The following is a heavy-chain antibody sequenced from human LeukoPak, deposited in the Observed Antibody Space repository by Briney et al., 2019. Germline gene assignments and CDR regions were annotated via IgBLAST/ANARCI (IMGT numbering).Heavy chain of an antibody. J-gene: IGHJ4*03. V-gene: IGHV3-23*01. CDR2: IVASSGAT. Sequence: PGGSLRLSCAASGFSFSNYAMNWVRQAPGKGLEWVSLIVASSGATSYADSVKGRFTISRDKSKNTLYLQMKSLRAEDTAVYYCARGGYDYVEIGYFDYWGQGALVTVSS. CDR3: ARGGYDYVEIGYFDY. CDR1: GFSFSNYA. D-gene: IGHD5-12*01.